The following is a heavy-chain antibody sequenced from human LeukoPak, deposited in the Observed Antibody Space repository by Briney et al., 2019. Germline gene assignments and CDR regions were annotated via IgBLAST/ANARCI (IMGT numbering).Heavy chain of an antibody. CDR2: ISYDGSKK. J-gene: IGHJ4*02. D-gene: IGHD3-22*01. CDR3: ARSPYDSSGYYFDY. CDR1: GFTFSSYA. V-gene: IGHV3-30-3*01. Sequence: GGSLRLSCAASGFTFSSYAMHWVRQAPGKGLEWVAVISYDGSKKYYADSVKGRFTISRDNSKNTLYLQMNSLRAEDTAVYYCARSPYDSSGYYFDYWGQGTLVTVSS.